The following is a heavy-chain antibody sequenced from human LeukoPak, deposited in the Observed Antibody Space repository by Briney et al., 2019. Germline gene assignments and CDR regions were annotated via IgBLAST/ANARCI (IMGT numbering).Heavy chain of an antibody. D-gene: IGHD1-26*01. CDR1: GFTVSSNY. CDR2: IYRDGST. V-gene: IGHV3-66*01. J-gene: IGHJ4*02. CDR3: ARVGAKDY. Sequence: GGSLRLSCAASGFTVSSNYMYWVRQAPGKGLEWVSVIYRDGSTYYADSVKGRFTISRDNAKNSLYLQTNSLRAEDTAVYYCARVGAKDYWGQGTLVTVSS.